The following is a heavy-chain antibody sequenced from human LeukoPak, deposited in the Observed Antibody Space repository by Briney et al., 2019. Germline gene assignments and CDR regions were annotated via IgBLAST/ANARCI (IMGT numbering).Heavy chain of an antibody. Sequence: PVGSLRLSCAASGFTFSSYAMSWVRQAPGKGLEWVSAISGSGGSTYYADSVKGRFTISRDNSKNTLYLQMNSLRAEDTAVYYCAKDSGWWFGYSDYWGQGTLVTVSS. V-gene: IGHV3-23*01. D-gene: IGHD6-19*01. J-gene: IGHJ4*02. CDR3: AKDSGWWFGYSDY. CDR2: ISGSGGST. CDR1: GFTFSSYA.